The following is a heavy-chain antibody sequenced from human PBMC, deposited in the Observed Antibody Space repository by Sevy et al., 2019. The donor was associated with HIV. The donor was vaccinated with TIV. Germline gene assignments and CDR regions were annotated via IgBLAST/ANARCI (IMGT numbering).Heavy chain of an antibody. D-gene: IGHD6-19*01. Sequence: ASVKVSCKASGYTXTSYGISWVRQAPGQGLEWMGWISAYNGKTNYAQKLQGRVTMTTDTSTSTAYMELRSLRSDDTAVYYCARARRSIAGAGKDXDXXGQGTLVTVSS. J-gene: IGHJ4*02. CDR3: ARARRSIAGAGKDXDX. CDR2: ISAYNGKT. CDR1: GYTXTSYG. V-gene: IGHV1-18*04.